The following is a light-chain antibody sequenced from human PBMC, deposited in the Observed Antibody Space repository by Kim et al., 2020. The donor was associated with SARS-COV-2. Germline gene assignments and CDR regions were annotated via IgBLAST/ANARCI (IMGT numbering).Light chain of an antibody. CDR3: QVWDSSTVV. Sequence: SYELTQPLSVSVALGQTARITCGGNNIGSKSVHWYQQKPGQAPVLIIYRDINRPSGIPERFSGSNSGNTATLTISGAQAGDDTDYYCQVWDSSTVVFGGGTQLPVL. V-gene: IGLV3-9*01. CDR1: NIGSKS. J-gene: IGLJ2*01. CDR2: RDI.